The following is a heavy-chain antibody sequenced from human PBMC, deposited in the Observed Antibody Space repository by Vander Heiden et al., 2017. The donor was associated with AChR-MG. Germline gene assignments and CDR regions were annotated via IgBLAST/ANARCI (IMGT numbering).Heavy chain of an antibody. V-gene: IGHV3-23*01. D-gene: IGHD1-26*01. CDR1: GFTFSSYG. J-gene: IGHJ1*01. Sequence: EVQLLESGGGLVQPGGSLRLSCAASGFTFSSYGMGWVRQGPGKGLEWVSAISGSGGSTYYADSVKGRFTISRDNSKNTLYLQMNSLRAEDTAVYYCAKEVIVGATIGTEYFQHWGQGTLVTVSS. CDR2: ISGSGGST. CDR3: AKEVIVGATIGTEYFQH.